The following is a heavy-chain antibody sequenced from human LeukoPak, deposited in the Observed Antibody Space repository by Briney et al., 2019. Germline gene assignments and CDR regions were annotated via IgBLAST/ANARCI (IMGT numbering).Heavy chain of an antibody. CDR2: ISGSGGST. D-gene: IGHD3-22*01. Sequence: PGGSLRLSCAASGFTFSSYAMSWVRQAPGKGLEWVSAISGSGGSTYYADSVKGRFTISRDNAKNSLYLQMNSLRAEDTAVYYCARARYDSYAFDIWGQGTMVTVSS. CDR1: GFTFSSYA. J-gene: IGHJ3*02. V-gene: IGHV3-23*01. CDR3: ARARYDSYAFDI.